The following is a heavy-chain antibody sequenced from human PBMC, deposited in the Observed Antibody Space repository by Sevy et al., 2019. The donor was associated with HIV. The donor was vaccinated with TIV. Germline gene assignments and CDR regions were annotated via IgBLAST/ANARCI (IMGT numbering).Heavy chain of an antibody. D-gene: IGHD3-16*01. Sequence: GGSLRLSCTASGFTFSSYDIHWVRQAPGKGLEWVSGISYDGRSKHYADSVKGRFTISRDNAKSTLYLQMDSLRDEDTAVFYWAEVVFTFGGDPYGYHHFMDVWGKGTTVTVSS. CDR1: GFTFSSYD. CDR2: ISYDGRSK. CDR3: AEVVFTFGGDPYGYHHFMDV. J-gene: IGHJ6*03. V-gene: IGHV3-30*18.